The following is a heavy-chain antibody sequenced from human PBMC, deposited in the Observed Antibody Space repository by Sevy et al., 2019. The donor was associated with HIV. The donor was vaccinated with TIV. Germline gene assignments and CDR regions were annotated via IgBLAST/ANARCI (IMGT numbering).Heavy chain of an antibody. CDR1: GFSVNSNY. J-gene: IGHJ4*02. V-gene: IGHV3-66*01. CDR2: IYSDGST. D-gene: IGHD3-3*01. CDR3: ARGGTIFGLVRHYFDY. Sequence: GGSLRLSCAASGFSVNSNYMTWVRQAPGKGLDWVSIIYSDGSTKYADALKGRFTISRDNSKNTMYLQMNSLRVEDTAVYYCARGGTIFGLVRHYFDYLGQGTLVTVSS.